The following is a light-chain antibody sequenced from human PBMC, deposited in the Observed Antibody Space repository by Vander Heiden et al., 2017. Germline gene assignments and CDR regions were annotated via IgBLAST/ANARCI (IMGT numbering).Light chain of an antibody. CDR1: SGHSSYA. Sequence: QLVLTQSPSASASLGASVKLTCTLSSGHSSYAIAWHQQQPEKGPRYLMKLNSDGSHSKGDGIPDRFSGSSSGAARFLTISSLQAEDEAYYYCQTWSTGILVFGGGTKLTVL. V-gene: IGLV4-69*01. CDR2: LNSDGSH. CDR3: QTWSTGILV. J-gene: IGLJ2*01.